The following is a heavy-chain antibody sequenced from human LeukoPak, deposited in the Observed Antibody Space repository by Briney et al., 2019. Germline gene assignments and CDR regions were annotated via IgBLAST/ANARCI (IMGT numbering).Heavy chain of an antibody. J-gene: IGHJ6*03. V-gene: IGHV3-23*01. CDR1: GFTFSSYA. CDR3: ARDDYGDYVGYYYYMDV. CDR2: ISGSGGST. Sequence: GGSLRLSCAASGFTFSSYAMSWVRQAPGKGLEWVSAISGSGGSTYYADSVKGRFTISRDNAKNSLYLQMNSLRAEDTALYYCARDDYGDYVGYYYYMDVWGKGTTVTVSS. D-gene: IGHD4-17*01.